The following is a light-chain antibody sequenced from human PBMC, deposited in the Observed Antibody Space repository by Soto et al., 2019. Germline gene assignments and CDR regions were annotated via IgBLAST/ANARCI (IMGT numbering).Light chain of an antibody. CDR1: SSDVGRYDF. Sequence: ALAQPASVSGSPGQSITISCTGTSSDVGRYDFVSWFQQHPGKAPKLMIYDVSIRPSGVSDHFSGSKSGNTASLTISGLQAEDEADYYCSSCTTSSTFVFGTGTKVTVL. V-gene: IGLV2-14*01. CDR3: SSCTTSSTFV. J-gene: IGLJ1*01. CDR2: DVS.